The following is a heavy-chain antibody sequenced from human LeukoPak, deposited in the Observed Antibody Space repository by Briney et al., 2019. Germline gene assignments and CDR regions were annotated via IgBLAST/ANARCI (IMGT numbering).Heavy chain of an antibody. CDR3: ARDMLLANDAFDI. V-gene: IGHV1-18*01. Sequence: ASVKVSCKASAYTFTNYGISWVRQVPGQGLEWMGWINTYNGNTNYAQKLQGRVTMTTDTSTSTAYMELRSLRSDDTAVYYCARDMLLANDAFDIWGQGTMVTVSS. CDR1: AYTFTNYG. CDR2: INTYNGNT. J-gene: IGHJ3*02. D-gene: IGHD4/OR15-4a*01.